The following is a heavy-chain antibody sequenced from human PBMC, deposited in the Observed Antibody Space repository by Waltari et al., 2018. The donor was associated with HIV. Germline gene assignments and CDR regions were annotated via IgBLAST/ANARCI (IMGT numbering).Heavy chain of an antibody. V-gene: IGHV3-15*01. CDR2: IKSGADGGTT. Sequence: EVQLVESGGGLVKPGGSLRLSCAASGITFRNAWMSWVRPASGKGVEGVGRIKSGADGGTTDYAAAVKGRFTSSRDDSKHTLYLQMYSLKTEDTAVYYCTTLWYSYDSTDYWGQGTLVTVSS. CDR1: GITFRNAW. J-gene: IGHJ4*02. D-gene: IGHD3-22*01. CDR3: TTLWYSYDSTDY.